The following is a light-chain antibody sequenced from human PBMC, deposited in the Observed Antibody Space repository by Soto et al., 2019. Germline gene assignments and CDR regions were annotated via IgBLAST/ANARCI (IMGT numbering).Light chain of an antibody. V-gene: IGLV2-14*01. CDR2: EVT. Sequence: QSALTQPASVSGSPGQSITISCTGTSSDVADYKYVSWYQQHPGKAPKALIAEVTKWPSGVSDRFSGSKSGNTASLTISGLQAEDEADYYCSSYTTNNTLVFGTGTKLTVL. J-gene: IGLJ1*01. CDR1: SSDVADYKY. CDR3: SSYTTNNTLV.